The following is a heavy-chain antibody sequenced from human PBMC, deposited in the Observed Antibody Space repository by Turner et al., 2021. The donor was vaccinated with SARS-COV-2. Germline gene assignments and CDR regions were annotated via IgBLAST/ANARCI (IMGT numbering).Heavy chain of an antibody. V-gene: IGHV3-30*18. D-gene: IGHD4-4*01. CDR1: GFPFSSYG. CDR2: TSYDGSNK. J-gene: IGHJ4*02. CDR3: AKQQGLYSNPMYYFDY. Sequence: QVQLVESGGGVVPPGRSLRLSCAASGFPFSSYGMHWVRQAPGKGLELEAVTSYDGSNKYYADSVKGRFTISRDNSKNTLYLQMNSLRAEDTAVYYCAKQQGLYSNPMYYFDYWGQGTLVTVSS.